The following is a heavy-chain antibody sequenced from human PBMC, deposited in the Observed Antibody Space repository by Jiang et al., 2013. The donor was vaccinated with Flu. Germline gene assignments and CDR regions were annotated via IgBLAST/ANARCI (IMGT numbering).Heavy chain of an antibody. CDR2: IDWDDDK. V-gene: IGHV2-70*11. CDR1: GFSLSTSEMC. CDR3: ARTLYYDILTGYYNYYGMDV. Sequence: KPTQTLTLTCAFSGFSLSTSEMCVSWIRQPPGKALEWLARIDWDDDKYYSTSLKTRLTISKDTSKNQVVLTMTNMDPVDTATYYCARTLYYDILTGYYNYYGMDVWGQGTTVTVSS. J-gene: IGHJ6*02. D-gene: IGHD3-9*01.